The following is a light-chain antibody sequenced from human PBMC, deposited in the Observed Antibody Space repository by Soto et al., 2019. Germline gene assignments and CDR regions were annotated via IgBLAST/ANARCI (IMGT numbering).Light chain of an antibody. Sequence: DIVMTQTPLSSPVTLGQPASISCRSSQSLVHSNGRTYLGWVHQRPGQPPRLLIYEIFNRFSGVPDRFGGSGAGTDFTLTISRVEAEDVGVYYCLQATEFPWTFGQGTRVEIK. CDR2: EIF. J-gene: IGKJ1*01. V-gene: IGKV2-24*01. CDR3: LQATEFPWT. CDR1: QSLVHSNGRTY.